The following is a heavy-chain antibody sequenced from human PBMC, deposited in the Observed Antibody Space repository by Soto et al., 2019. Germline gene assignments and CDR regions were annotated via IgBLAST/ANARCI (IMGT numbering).Heavy chain of an antibody. V-gene: IGHV3-9*01. Sequence: EVQLVESGGGLVQPGRSLRLSCAASGFTFDDYAFHWVRQAPGKGLQWVSSLSWKSNNIYYADSVKGRFTISRDNARNSLYLQMDSLSPEDTAFYYCTKDAGREGAMHWFDSWGQGTLVTVSS. D-gene: IGHD3-16*01. J-gene: IGHJ5*01. CDR1: GFTFDDYA. CDR3: TKDAGREGAMHWFDS. CDR2: LSWKSNNI.